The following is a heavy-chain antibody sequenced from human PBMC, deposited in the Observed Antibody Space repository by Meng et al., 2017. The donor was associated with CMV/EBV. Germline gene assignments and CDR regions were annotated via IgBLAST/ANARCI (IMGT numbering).Heavy chain of an antibody. Sequence: KVSCKGSGYSFTSYWIGWVRQMPGKGLEWMGIIYPGDSDTRYSPSFQGQVTISADKSISTAYLQWSSLKASDTAMYYCARQMRDDSSGWYAFDYWGQGTLVTV. CDR2: IYPGDSDT. J-gene: IGHJ4*02. V-gene: IGHV5-51*01. CDR3: ARQMRDDSSGWYAFDY. CDR1: GYSFTSYW. D-gene: IGHD6-19*01.